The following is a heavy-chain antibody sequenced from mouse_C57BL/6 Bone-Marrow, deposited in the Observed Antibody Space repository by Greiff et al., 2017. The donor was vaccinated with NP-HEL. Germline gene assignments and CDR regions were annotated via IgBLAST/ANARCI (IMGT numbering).Heavy chain of an antibody. CDR3: ARQNYYGSTPFDY. Sequence: EVQGVESGGDLVKPGGSLKLSCAASGFTFSSYGMSWVRQTPDTRLEWVATISSVGSYTYYPDSVKGRGTISRDNAKNTLYLQMSSLKSEDTAMYYCARQNYYGSTPFDYWGQGTTLTVSS. J-gene: IGHJ2*01. CDR2: ISSVGSYT. V-gene: IGHV5-6*01. D-gene: IGHD1-1*01. CDR1: GFTFSSYG.